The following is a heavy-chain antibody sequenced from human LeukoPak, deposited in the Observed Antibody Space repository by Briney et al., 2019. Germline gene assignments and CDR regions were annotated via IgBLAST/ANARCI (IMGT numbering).Heavy chain of an antibody. CDR3: ARGRRGYCSGGSCYQVGYYYYMDV. Sequence: PGGSLRLSCAASGFTFSSYAMHWVRQAPGKGLEWVAVITYGGTNKYYVDSVKGRFTISRDNSRNMLFLQMNSLRPEDTAVYYCARGRRGYCSGGSCYQVGYYYYMDVWGKGTTVTVSS. J-gene: IGHJ6*03. CDR1: GFTFSSYA. V-gene: IGHV3-30*03. CDR2: ITYGGTNK. D-gene: IGHD2-15*01.